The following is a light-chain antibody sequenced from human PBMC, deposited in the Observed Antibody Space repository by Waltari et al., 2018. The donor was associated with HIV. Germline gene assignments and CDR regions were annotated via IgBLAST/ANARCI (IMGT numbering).Light chain of an antibody. CDR1: SSDVGSYNL. V-gene: IGLV2-23*02. CDR2: EVS. Sequence: QSALTQPASVSGSPGQSITISCTGTSSDVGSYNLVSWYQQHPGKAPKLMIYEVSKRPSVVSNRFSGSKSGNTASLTISGLQAEDEADYYCCSYAGSSTTLVFGGGTKLTVL. J-gene: IGLJ3*02. CDR3: CSYAGSSTTLV.